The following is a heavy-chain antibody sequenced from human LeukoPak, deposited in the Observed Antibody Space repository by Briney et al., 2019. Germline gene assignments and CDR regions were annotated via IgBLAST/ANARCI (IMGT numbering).Heavy chain of an antibody. CDR2: ISAYNGNT. V-gene: IGHV1-18*04. CDR3: ARGTPYSSSWEFDY. CDR1: GYTFTSYG. Sequence: ASVKVSCKASGYTFTSYGISWVRQAPGQGLEWMGWISAYNGNTNYAQKLQGRVTMTTDTSTSTAYKELRSLRSDDTAVYYCARGTPYSSSWEFDYWGQGTLVTVSS. J-gene: IGHJ4*02. D-gene: IGHD6-13*01.